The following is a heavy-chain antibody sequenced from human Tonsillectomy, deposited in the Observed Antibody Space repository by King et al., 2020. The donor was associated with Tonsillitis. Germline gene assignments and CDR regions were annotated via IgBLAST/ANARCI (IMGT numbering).Heavy chain of an antibody. J-gene: IGHJ4*02. V-gene: IGHV3-30*18. D-gene: IGHD3-22*01. CDR1: GFTFSRYG. CDR2: ISYDGSKK. Sequence: VQLVHSGGGVVQPGRSLRLSCTASGFTFSRYGMYWVRQAPGKGLEWVAVISYDGSKKNYADSVKGRFTVSRDNSKNTLYLQMSSLRAEDTAVYYCAKDYYYDSSGYGEWGQGALVTVS. CDR3: AKDYYYDSSGYGE.